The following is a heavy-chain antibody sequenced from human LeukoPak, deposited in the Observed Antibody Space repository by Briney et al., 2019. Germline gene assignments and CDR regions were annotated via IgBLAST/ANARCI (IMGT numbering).Heavy chain of an antibody. J-gene: IGHJ6*04. D-gene: IGHD1-26*01. CDR3: ARGREGPANYYGMDV. CDR2: INHSGST. V-gene: IGHV4-34*01. CDR1: GGSFSGYY. Sequence: SETLSLTCAVYGGSFSGYYWGWIRQPPGKGLEWIGEINHSGSTNYNPSLKSRVTISVDTSKNQFSLKLSSVTAADTAVYYCARGREGPANYYGMDVWGKGTTVTVSS.